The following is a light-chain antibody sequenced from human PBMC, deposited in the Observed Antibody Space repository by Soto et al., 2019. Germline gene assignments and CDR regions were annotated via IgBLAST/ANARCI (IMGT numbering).Light chain of an antibody. V-gene: IGLV2-14*01. J-gene: IGLJ2*01. CDR1: SSGVGGYNY. CDR2: EVS. Sequence: QSALTQPASVSGSPGQSITISCTGTSSGVGGYNYVSWYQQHPGKAPKLMIYEVSNRPSGVSNRFSGSKSGNTASLTISGLQAEDEADYYCSSYTSSSLVVFGGGTQLTVL. CDR3: SSYTSSSLVV.